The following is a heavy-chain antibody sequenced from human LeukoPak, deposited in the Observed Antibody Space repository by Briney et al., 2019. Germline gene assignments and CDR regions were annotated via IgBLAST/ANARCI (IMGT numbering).Heavy chain of an antibody. D-gene: IGHD6-13*01. V-gene: IGHV3-23*01. J-gene: IGHJ3*02. Sequence: GGSLRLSCAASGFIFSNYAMSWVRQAPGKGPEWVSAISGSGDSTNYADSVKGRFTISRDNSKNTLYLQMNSLRAEDTAVYYCAKFGAAVGYDAFDIWGQGTMATVSS. CDR1: GFIFSNYA. CDR3: AKFGAAVGYDAFDI. CDR2: ISGSGDST.